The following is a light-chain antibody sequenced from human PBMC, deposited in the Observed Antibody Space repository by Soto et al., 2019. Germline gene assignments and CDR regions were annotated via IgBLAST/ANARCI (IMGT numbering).Light chain of an antibody. J-gene: IGKJ3*01. Sequence: EIVITQTPATLSVSPGERATLSCRASQSVSSTLAWYQQKPGQAPRLIIYGASTRATGIPGRYSGSGSGTEFTLTISSLQSEDFAVFYCLQYNNWPFTFGPGTKVDIK. CDR3: LQYNNWPFT. V-gene: IGKV3-15*01. CDR1: QSVSST. CDR2: GAS.